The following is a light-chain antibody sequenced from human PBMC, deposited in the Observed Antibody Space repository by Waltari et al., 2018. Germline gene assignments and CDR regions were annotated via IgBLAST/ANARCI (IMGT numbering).Light chain of an antibody. Sequence: QSALTQPASVSGSPGQSITITCTGTSGDVGRYNYVSWFQQHPGKAPKLMIYDVTKRPSGISVGFSGSKSGNTASLTISGLQSDDEADYYCSSYTSDTTLIFGGGTELTVL. V-gene: IGLV2-14*01. CDR1: SGDVGRYNY. CDR3: SSYTSDTTLI. CDR2: DVT. J-gene: IGLJ2*01.